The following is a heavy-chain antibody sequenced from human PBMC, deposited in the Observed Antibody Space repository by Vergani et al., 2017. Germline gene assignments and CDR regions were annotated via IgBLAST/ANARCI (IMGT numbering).Heavy chain of an antibody. CDR1: GFTFSSYW. J-gene: IGHJ5*02. CDR2: INSDGSST. V-gene: IGHV3-74*01. Sequence: EVQLVESGGGLVQPGGSLRLSCAASGFTFSSYWMHWVRQAPGKGLVWVSRINSDGSSTSYADSVKGRFTISRDNAKNTLYLQMNSLRAEDTAVYYCARGRCSSTSGYAGWWFDPWGQGTLVTVSS. D-gene: IGHD2-2*01. CDR3: ARGRCSSTSGYAGWWFDP.